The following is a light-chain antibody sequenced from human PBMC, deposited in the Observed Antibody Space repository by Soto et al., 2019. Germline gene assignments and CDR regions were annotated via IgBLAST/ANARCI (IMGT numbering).Light chain of an antibody. J-gene: IGKJ1*01. CDR3: QQYSNWPSWT. CDR1: QTISKN. V-gene: IGKV3-15*01. CDR2: GAS. Sequence: ERMMTQSPATLSLSPGEKATLSCRASQTISKNLAWYQQKPGQAPRRLIYGASTRATGIPARFSGSGSGTEFTLTISSLQSEDFAVYYCQQYSNWPSWTFGQGTKVEIK.